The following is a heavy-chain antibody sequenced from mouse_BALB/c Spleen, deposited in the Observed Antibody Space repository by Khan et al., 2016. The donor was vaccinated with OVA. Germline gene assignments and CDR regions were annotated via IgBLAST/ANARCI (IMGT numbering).Heavy chain of an antibody. CDR1: GFTFSNYA. V-gene: IGHV5-6-5*01. Sequence: EVELVESGGGLVKPGGSLKLSCAASGFTFSNYAMSWVRQSPEKGLEWVASISSGDSAYYPHSVKGRFTISSVDARNIRYLQKISLRSEETAMYYCAGVYWFPYWGQGTLVTVSA. J-gene: IGHJ3*01. CDR2: ISSGDSA. CDR3: AGVYWFPY.